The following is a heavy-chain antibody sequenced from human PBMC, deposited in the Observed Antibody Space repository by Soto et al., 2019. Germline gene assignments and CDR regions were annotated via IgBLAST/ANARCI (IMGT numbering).Heavy chain of an antibody. V-gene: IGHV3-7*01. D-gene: IGHD5-12*01. CDR2: IKQDGSET. CDR3: ARDRRGYRGYGHYYGMEV. Sequence: GGSLRLSCAASGFFFSAYCMSCVRQAPGKGLEWVASIKQDGSETYYLDSVKGRFTFSRDNAKNSLDLQMSRLRAEDTAVYYCARDRRGYRGYGHYYGMEVWGQGTTVTVSS. J-gene: IGHJ6*02. CDR1: GFFFSAYC.